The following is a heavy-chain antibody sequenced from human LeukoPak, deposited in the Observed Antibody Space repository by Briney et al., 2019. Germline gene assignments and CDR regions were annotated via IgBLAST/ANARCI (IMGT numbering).Heavy chain of an antibody. Sequence: GGSLRLSCAASGFTFSSYAMTWARQAPGKRLEWVSAIGGSGGNLYHTDSVKGRFIISRDNSKNRVYLQMNSLRPEDAAMYYCAKGNAWYRPTSFDYWGQGSLVSVS. CDR1: GFTFSSYA. CDR3: AKGNAWYRPTSFDY. D-gene: IGHD6-13*01. V-gene: IGHV3-23*01. J-gene: IGHJ4*02. CDR2: IGGSGGNL.